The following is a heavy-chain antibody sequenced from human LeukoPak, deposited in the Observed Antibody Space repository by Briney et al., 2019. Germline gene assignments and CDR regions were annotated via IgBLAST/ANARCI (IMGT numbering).Heavy chain of an antibody. J-gene: IGHJ4*02. CDR2: IYHSGST. D-gene: IGHD3-3*01. CDR3: ARILGGYYPSNFDY. V-gene: IGHV4-4*02. CDR1: GGSISSSDW. Sequence: PSETLSLTCAVSGGSISSSDWWSWVRQPPGKGLEWIGEIYHSGSTNYNPSLKSRVTISVDKSKNQFSLKLSSVTAADTAVYYCARILGGYYPSNFDYWGQGTLVTVSS.